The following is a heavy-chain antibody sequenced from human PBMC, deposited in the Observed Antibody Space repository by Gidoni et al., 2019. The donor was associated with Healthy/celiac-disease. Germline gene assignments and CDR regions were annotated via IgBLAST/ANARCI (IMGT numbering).Heavy chain of an antibody. Sequence: VPQVQAGAEVKKPGAKEQSSCEDSGYTSTDYYLPREQQDPGKGLEWMGLVDPEGGETIYAENVQGRVTITADTTTDTAYMELSSLGSEDTAVYYCATGGLTAKRGYSYQGDAFDIWGQGTMVTVSS. CDR1: GYTSTDYY. CDR2: VDPEGGET. J-gene: IGHJ3*02. D-gene: IGHD5-18*01. CDR3: ATGGLTAKRGYSYQGDAFDI. V-gene: IGHV1-69-2*01.